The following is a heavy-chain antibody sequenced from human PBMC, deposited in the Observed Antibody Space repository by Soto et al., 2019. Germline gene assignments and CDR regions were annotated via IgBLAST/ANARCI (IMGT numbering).Heavy chain of an antibody. CDR3: ARAGAYDSIWGTYRADWFDP. J-gene: IGHJ5*02. Sequence: EVQLLESGGDLIQPGGSLRLSCVASGLTFGSRAMSWVRQSPGEGLEWVSTITDTGGDAKYADSVRGRFAISRDNSKNTLYLQMNSLRAEDTAVYYCARAGAYDSIWGTYRADWFDPWGQGTLVTVSS. D-gene: IGHD3-16*02. CDR2: ITDTGGDA. CDR1: GLTFGSRA. V-gene: IGHV3-23*01.